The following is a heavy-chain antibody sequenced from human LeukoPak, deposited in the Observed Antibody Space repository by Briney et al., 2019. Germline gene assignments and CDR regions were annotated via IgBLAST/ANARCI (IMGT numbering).Heavy chain of an antibody. CDR2: ISASGGST. D-gene: IGHD2-15*01. CDR1: GFTFSSYA. J-gene: IGHJ4*02. Sequence: GGSLRLSCAASGFTFSSYAMSWVRQAPGKGLEWVSAISASGGSTYYADSMKGRFTISRDNSKNTLYLQMNSLRTEDTAVYYCASASCSGSSCYSGYFDYWGQGTLVTVSS. CDR3: ASASCSGSSCYSGYFDY. V-gene: IGHV3-23*01.